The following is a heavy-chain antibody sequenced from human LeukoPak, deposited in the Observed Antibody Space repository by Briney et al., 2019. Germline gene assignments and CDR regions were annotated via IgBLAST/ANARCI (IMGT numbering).Heavy chain of an antibody. CDR2: INHSGST. D-gene: IGHD2-2*01. V-gene: IGHV4-34*01. J-gene: IGHJ5*02. Sequence: SETLSLTCAVYGGSFSGYYWSWIRQPPGKGLEWIGEINHSGSTNYNPSLKSRVTISVDTSKNQFSLKLSSVTAADTAVYYCAGVYNVVVPAAIIGGGLVVRQNNLFHPWGQGTLVTVSS. CDR3: AGVYNVVVPAAIIGGGLVVRQNNLFHP. CDR1: GGSFSGYY.